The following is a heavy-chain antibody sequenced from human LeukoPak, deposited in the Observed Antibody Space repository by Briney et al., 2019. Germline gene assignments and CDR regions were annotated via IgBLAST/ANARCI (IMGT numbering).Heavy chain of an antibody. CDR3: ARGGEYGDSRHPQHFQH. CDR1: GGSISSYY. CDR2: INTSGST. D-gene: IGHD4-17*01. V-gene: IGHV4-4*07. Sequence: SETLSLTCTVSGGSISSYYWSWIRQPAGKGLEWIGRINTSGSTNYNPSLKRRVTMSVDTTKNQSSLKLRSVTAGDPAVYYCARGGEYGDSRHPQHFQHWGQGTLVTVSS. J-gene: IGHJ1*01.